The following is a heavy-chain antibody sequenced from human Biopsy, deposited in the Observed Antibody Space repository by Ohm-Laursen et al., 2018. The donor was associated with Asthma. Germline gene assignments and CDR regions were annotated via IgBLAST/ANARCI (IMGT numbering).Heavy chain of an antibody. D-gene: IGHD3-9*01. V-gene: IGHV1-3*01. CDR3: ARTYFDFLTGQVHDAFAM. CDR1: GYTFINYA. Sequence: ASVKVSCKASGYTFINYAIHWVRQAPGHSLEWMGWINAANGNTKYSQKLQGRLTISRDTSASTAYMDLSSLRSEDTAFYYCARTYFDFLTGQVHDAFAMWGQGTMVPASS. CDR2: INAANGNT. J-gene: IGHJ3*02.